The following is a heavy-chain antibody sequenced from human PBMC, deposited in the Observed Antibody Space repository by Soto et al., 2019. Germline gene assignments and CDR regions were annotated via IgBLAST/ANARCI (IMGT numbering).Heavy chain of an antibody. CDR3: AREHAGFGDP. CDR2: SNPKTGGP. CDR1: GYTFTDYY. J-gene: IGHJ5*02. D-gene: IGHD3-16*01. Sequence: GASVKVSCKASGYTFTDYYIHWVRQAPGQGLEWLGWSNPKTGGPNYAPKFQGRVTMTRDTSLSTTYMELTSLTSDDTAVYYCAREHAGFGDPWGQGTLVTVSS. V-gene: IGHV1-2*02.